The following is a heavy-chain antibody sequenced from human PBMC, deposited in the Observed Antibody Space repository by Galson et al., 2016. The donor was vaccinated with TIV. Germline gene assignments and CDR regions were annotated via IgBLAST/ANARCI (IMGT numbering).Heavy chain of an antibody. CDR2: ISLNGHHI. CDR3: AKVFGSGAYSQGDALDF. V-gene: IGHV3-21*06. J-gene: IGHJ3*01. CDR1: GFAFNFYQ. D-gene: IGHD3-10*01. Sequence: SLRLSCAASGFAFNFYQMNWVRQPPGKGLGWISSISLNGHHIYYADSVKGRFTISRDNAQSLVFLEMNSLKTDDTAIYYCAKVFGSGAYSQGDALDFWGQGTVVTVSS.